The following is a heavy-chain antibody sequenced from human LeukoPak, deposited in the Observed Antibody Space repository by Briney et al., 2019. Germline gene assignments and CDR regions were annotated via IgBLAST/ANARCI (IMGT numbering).Heavy chain of an antibody. CDR3: ARLANYDFRSGYLNPSYYYYYMDV. Sequence: GASVKVSCKASGYTFTGYYMHWVRQAPGQGLEWMGWINPNSGGTNYAQKFQGRVTMTRDTSISTAYMELSRVRSDDTAVYYCARLANYDFRSGYLNPSYYYYYMDVWGKGTTVTVSS. D-gene: IGHD3-3*01. CDR1: GYTFTGYY. CDR2: INPNSGGT. J-gene: IGHJ6*03. V-gene: IGHV1-2*02.